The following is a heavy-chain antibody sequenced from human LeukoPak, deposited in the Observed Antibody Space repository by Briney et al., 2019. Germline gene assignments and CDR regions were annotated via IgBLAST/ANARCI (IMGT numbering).Heavy chain of an antibody. V-gene: IGHV3-21*01. J-gene: IGHJ6*02. CDR3: ARSPLGGDYDYYYYGMDV. CDR1: GFTFSSYS. D-gene: IGHD2-21*02. CDR2: ISSSSSYI. Sequence: GGSLRLSCAASGFTFSSYSMNWVRQAPGKGLEWVSSISSSSSYIYYADSVKGRFTISRDNAKNSLYLQMNSLRAEDTAVYYCARSPLGGDYDYYYYGMDVWGQGTTVTVSS.